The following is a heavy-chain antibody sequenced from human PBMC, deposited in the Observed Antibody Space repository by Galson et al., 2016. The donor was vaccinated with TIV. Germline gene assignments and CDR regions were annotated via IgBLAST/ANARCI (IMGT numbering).Heavy chain of an antibody. V-gene: IGHV3-15*01. J-gene: IGHJ5*02. CDR2: IKNKIDGGTT. Sequence: SLRLSCAASGFTFNNVWMNWFRQAPGMGLEWVGRIKNKIDGGTTDYGAPVKGRFTISRDDSKSTVYLQMNSLNSEDTGVYYCATWDYHDNWFHPWGQGTLVTVSS. D-gene: IGHD1-7*01. CDR1: GFTFNNVW. CDR3: ATWDYHDNWFHP.